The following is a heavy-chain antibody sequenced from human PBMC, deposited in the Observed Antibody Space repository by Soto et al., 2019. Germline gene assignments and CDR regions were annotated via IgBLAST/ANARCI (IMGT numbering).Heavy chain of an antibody. CDR2: IYYSGST. V-gene: IGHV4-30-4*01. CDR1: GGSISSGDYY. D-gene: IGHD5-12*01. Sequence: TLSLTCTVSGGSISSGDYYWSWIRHPPGKGLEWIGYIYYSGSTYYNPSLKSRVTISVDTSKNQFSLKLSSVTAADTAVYYCARGLGYGPHFDYWGQGTLVTVSS. CDR3: ARGLGYGPHFDY. J-gene: IGHJ4*02.